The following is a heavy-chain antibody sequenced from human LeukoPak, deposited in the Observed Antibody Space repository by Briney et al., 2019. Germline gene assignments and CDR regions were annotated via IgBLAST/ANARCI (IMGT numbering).Heavy chain of an antibody. CDR3: AHRKSIGNGFEY. J-gene: IGHJ4*02. CDR1: GFSLSTGAVG. Sequence: SGPTLVKPTQTLTLTCTFSGFSLSTGAVGVGWIRQPPGKALEWLAFIYWDDDKRYSPSLKTRLSITKDTTKNQVVLTITNTHPLDTATYYCAHRKSIGNGFEYWGQGALVTVSS. D-gene: IGHD2-8*01. V-gene: IGHV2-5*02. CDR2: IYWDDDK.